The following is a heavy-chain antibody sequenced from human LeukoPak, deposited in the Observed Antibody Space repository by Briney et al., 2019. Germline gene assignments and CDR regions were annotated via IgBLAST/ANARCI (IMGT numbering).Heavy chain of an antibody. J-gene: IGHJ5*02. CDR2: INHSGST. CDR3: ARRPAATRTNWFDP. V-gene: IGHV4-34*01. Sequence: PSETLSLTCAVYGGSFSGYYWSWIRQPPGKGLEWIGEINHSGSTNYNPSLKSRVTISVDTSKTQFSLKLSSVTAADTAVYYCARRPAATRTNWFDPWGQGTLVTVSS. CDR1: GGSFSGYY. D-gene: IGHD2-15*01.